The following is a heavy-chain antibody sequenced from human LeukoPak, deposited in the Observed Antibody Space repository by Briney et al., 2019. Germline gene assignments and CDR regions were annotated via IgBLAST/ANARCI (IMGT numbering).Heavy chain of an antibody. V-gene: IGHV1-2*02. D-gene: IGHD2-2*01. CDR3: ARLPRRRGYCSSTSCYQYFDY. CDR1: GYTFTSYY. J-gene: IGHJ4*02. Sequence: ASVKVSCKASGYTFTSYYMHWVRQAPGQGLEWMGWINPNSGGTNYAQKFQGRVTMTRDTSISTAYMELSRLRSDDTAVYYCARLPRRRGYCSSTSCYQYFDYWGQGTLVTVSS. CDR2: INPNSGGT.